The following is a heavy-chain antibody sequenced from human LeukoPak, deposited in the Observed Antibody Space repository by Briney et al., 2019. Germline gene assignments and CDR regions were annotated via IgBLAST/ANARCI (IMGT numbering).Heavy chain of an antibody. CDR2: INPNSGGT. J-gene: IGHJ4*02. D-gene: IGHD3-10*01. Sequence: ASVKVSCKASGYTFTGYYMHLVRQAPGQGLEWMGWINPNSGGTNYAQKFQGRVTMTRDTSISTAYMELSRLRSDDTAVYYCARANSYGSGSLVNWGQGTLVTVSS. CDR1: GYTFTGYY. CDR3: ARANSYGSGSLVN. V-gene: IGHV1-2*02.